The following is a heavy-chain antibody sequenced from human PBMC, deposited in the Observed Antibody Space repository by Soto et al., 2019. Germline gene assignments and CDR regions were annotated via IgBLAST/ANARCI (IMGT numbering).Heavy chain of an antibody. CDR3: VMGDYGDYGFDY. D-gene: IGHD4-17*01. V-gene: IGHV1-3*01. Sequence: ASVKVSCKASGYTFTSYAMHWVRQAPGQRLEWMGWINAGNGNTKYSQKFQGRVTITRDTSASTAYMELSSLRSEDTAVYYCVMGDYGDYGFDYWGQGTLVTVS. CDR2: INAGNGNT. CDR1: GYTFTSYA. J-gene: IGHJ4*02.